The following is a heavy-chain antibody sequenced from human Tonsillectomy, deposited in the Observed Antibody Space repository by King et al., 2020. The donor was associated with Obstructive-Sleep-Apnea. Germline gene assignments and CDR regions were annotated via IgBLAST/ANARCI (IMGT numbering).Heavy chain of an antibody. CDR1: GFTFSSYS. V-gene: IGHV3-21*01. D-gene: IGHD6-25*01. J-gene: IGHJ6*02. CDR2: ISSSSSYI. CDR3: ASDLAASNYYYYYGMDV. Sequence: VQLVESGGCLVKPGGSLRLSCAASGFTFSSYSMNWVRQAPGKGLEWVSSISSSSSYIYYADSVKGRFTISRDNAKNSLYLQMNSLRAADTAVYYCASDLAASNYYYYYGMDVWGQGTTVTVSS.